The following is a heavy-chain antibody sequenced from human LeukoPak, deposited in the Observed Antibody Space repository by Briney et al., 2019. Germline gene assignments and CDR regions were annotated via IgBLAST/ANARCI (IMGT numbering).Heavy chain of an antibody. V-gene: IGHV3-30*04. CDR3: ARLDSSSSWLDY. CDR2: ISYDGSNK. Sequence: PGGSLRLSCAASGFTFSSYAMHWVRQAPGKGLEWVAVISYDGSNKYYADSVKGRFTISRDNAKNSLYLQMNSLRAEDTAVYYCARLDSSSSWLDYWGQGTLVTVSS. D-gene: IGHD6-6*01. CDR1: GFTFSSYA. J-gene: IGHJ4*02.